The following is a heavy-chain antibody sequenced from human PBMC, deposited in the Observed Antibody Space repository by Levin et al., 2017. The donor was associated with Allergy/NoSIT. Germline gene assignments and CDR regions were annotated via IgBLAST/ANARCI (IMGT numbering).Heavy chain of an antibody. CDR2: ISAYNGNT. CDR1: GYTFTSYG. V-gene: IGHV1-18*01. CDR3: ARDRYCGGDCYSDPRHVSSDY. J-gene: IGHJ4*02. D-gene: IGHD2-21*01. Sequence: ASVKVSCKASGYTFTSYGISWVRQAPGQGLEWMGWISAYNGNTNYAQKLQGRVTMTTDTSTSTAYMELRSLRSDDTAVYYCARDRYCGGDCYSDPRHVSSDYWGQGTLVTVSS.